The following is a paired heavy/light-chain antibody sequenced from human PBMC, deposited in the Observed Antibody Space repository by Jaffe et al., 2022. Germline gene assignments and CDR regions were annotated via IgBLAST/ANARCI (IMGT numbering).Heavy chain of an antibody. Sequence: EEQLLESGGGLVQPGGSLRLSCVVSGFTFSPYVMSWVRQAPGKGLEWVSGITGNGGRTFYADSVKGRFTISRDNSKNSMYLQINSLRAEDTAVYYCAKGPEYSSGWYYFDYWGQGALVTVSS. V-gene: IGHV3-23*01. D-gene: IGHD6-19*01. CDR2: ITGNGGRT. J-gene: IGHJ4*02. CDR3: AKGPEYSSGWYYFDY. CDR1: GFTFSPYV.
Light chain of an antibody. V-gene: IGLV2-11*01. CDR1: SSDVVAYNF. CDR3: CSYAGTYTLV. J-gene: IGLJ3*02. CDR2: DVT. Sequence: QSALTQPPSVSGSPGQSVTISCTGTSSDVVAYNFVSWYQQHPGKAPKLMIYDVTERPSGVPDRFSGSKSGNTASLTISGLQAEDEADYYCCSYAGTYTLVFGGGTKLTVL.